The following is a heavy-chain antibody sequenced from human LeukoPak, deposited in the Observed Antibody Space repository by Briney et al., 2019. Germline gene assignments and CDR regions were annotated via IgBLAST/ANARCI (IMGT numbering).Heavy chain of an antibody. D-gene: IGHD6-6*01. J-gene: IGHJ6*03. CDR3: ATALSARPLEIYYYYMDV. CDR2: FDPEDGET. V-gene: IGHV1-24*01. Sequence: ASVKVSCKVSGYTLTELSMHWVRQAPGKGLEWMGGFDPEDGETIYAQKFQGRVTVTEDTSTDTAYMELSSLRSEDTAVYYCATALSARPLEIYYYYMDVWGKGTTVTVSS. CDR1: GYTLTELS.